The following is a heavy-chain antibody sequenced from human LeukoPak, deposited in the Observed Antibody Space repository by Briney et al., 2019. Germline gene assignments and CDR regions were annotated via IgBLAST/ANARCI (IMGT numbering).Heavy chain of an antibody. CDR3: ANVLSSSRYSGY. J-gene: IGHJ4*02. Sequence: PGGTLRLPCAASGFTFSSYAMSWVRQAPGKGLEWVSAISGSGGSTYYADSVKGRFTISRDNSRNTLYLQMNSLRAEDTAVYYCANVLSSSRYSGYWGQGTLVTVSS. V-gene: IGHV3-23*01. CDR2: ISGSGGST. CDR1: GFTFSSYA. D-gene: IGHD3-22*01.